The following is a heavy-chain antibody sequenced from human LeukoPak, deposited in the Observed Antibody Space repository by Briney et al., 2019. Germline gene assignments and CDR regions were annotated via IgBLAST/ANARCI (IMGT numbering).Heavy chain of an antibody. V-gene: IGHV3-30*18. CDR1: GFSFGDYG. CDR3: AKGYVWGSYRLCGFDS. Sequence: GRSLRLSCAASGFSFGDYGMHWVRQAPGKGLEWVAGILFDGSSTYYGDSVKGRFTISRDNSKNTLYLQMSSVRADDTAVYYRAKGYVWGSYRLCGFDSWGQGSLVTVSS. J-gene: IGHJ4*02. D-gene: IGHD3-16*02. CDR2: ILFDGSST.